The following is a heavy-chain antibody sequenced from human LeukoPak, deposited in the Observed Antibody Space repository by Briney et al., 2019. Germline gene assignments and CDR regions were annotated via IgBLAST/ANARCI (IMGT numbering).Heavy chain of an antibody. D-gene: IGHD1-1*01. CDR2: INPSGGST. J-gene: IGHJ3*02. Sequence: ASVKVSCKGAAYTFPRYYFHWVRQAPGQGVGWMGIINPSGGSTSYAQTFQGRLTMTRDTSTNTVYMHLSSLRSEDTAVYYCATSGALESRDAFDIWAQGTMVTVSA. CDR1: AYTFPRYY. CDR3: ATSGALESRDAFDI. V-gene: IGHV1-46*01.